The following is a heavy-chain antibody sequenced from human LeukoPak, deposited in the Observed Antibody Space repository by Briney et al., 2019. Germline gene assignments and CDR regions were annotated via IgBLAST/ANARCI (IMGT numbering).Heavy chain of an antibody. CDR1: GFTFSSYC. CDR3: ARVRSPSYYYSGMDV. V-gene: IGHV3-21*01. D-gene: IGHD6-19*01. CDR2: ITGSDTYI. Sequence: GESLRLSCEASGFTFSSYCMSWARQAPGKGLEWVSSITGSDTYIYYADSVKGRFTISRDNARNSLSLRMDSLRAEDTAVYYCARVRSPSYYYSGMDVWGQGTTVTVSS. J-gene: IGHJ6*02.